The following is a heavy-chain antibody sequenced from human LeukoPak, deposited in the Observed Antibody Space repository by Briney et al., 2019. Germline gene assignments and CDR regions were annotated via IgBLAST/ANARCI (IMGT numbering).Heavy chain of an antibody. CDR3: AKDMVRVNWFDP. CDR2: IRYDGSNK. Sequence: VGSLGLSCAASGFTFSSYGMHWVRQAPGKGLKWVAFIRYDGSNKYYVDSVKGRFTISRDNSKNTLYLQMNSLRAEDTAVYYCAKDMVRVNWFDPWGQGTLVTVSS. V-gene: IGHV3-30*02. J-gene: IGHJ5*02. CDR1: GFTFSSYG. D-gene: IGHD3-10*01.